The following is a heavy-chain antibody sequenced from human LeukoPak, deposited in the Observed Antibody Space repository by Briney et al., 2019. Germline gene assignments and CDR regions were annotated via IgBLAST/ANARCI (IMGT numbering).Heavy chain of an antibody. V-gene: IGHV1-8*01. D-gene: IGHD1-26*01. Sequence: ASVKVSCKASGHTFTSYDINWVRQATGQGLEWMGWMNPNSGNTGYEQKFQGRVTMTRNTSISTAYMELSSLRSEDTAVYYCARAKEKWEEFDYWGQGTLVTVSS. J-gene: IGHJ4*02. CDR3: ARAKEKWEEFDY. CDR1: GHTFTSYD. CDR2: MNPNSGNT.